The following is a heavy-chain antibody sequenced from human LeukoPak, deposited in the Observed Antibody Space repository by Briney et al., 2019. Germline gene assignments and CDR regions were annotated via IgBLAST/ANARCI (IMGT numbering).Heavy chain of an antibody. CDR2: ITWNSDDM. D-gene: IGHD3-9*01. Sequence: GRSLRLSCAASGFTFDGYGMYWVRQAPGKGLEWVSGITWNSDDMAYADSVKGRFTISRDNAKNCLYLQMNSLRVEDTALYYCTKVTDWRTGLDYWGQGTLVTVSS. V-gene: IGHV3-9*01. CDR3: TKVTDWRTGLDY. CDR1: GFTFDGYG. J-gene: IGHJ4*02.